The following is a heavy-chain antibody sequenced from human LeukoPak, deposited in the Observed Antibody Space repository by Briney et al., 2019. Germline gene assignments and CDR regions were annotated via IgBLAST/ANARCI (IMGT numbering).Heavy chain of an antibody. V-gene: IGHV3-23*01. Sequence: QSGGSLRLSCAASGFTFSSYAMSWVRQAPGKGLEWVSGISGSGDNTYYADSVKGRFTISRDNAQNSLYLQMNGLRVEDTAVYYCTRRLDDWGQGTLVTVSS. CDR2: ISGSGDNT. D-gene: IGHD3-16*01. CDR3: TRRLDD. CDR1: GFTFSSYA. J-gene: IGHJ4*02.